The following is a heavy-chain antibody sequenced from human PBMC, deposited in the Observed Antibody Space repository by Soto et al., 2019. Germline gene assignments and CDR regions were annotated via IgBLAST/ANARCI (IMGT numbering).Heavy chain of an antibody. D-gene: IGHD6-13*01. V-gene: IGHV4-59*01. CDR2: MYYTGET. CDR1: GDFISNNY. Sequence: PSETLSLTFTVSGDFISNNYWNWTRQPPGKGLEWIEYMYYTGETRSNPSLKSRVTMSVDTSKNQFYLTLTSVTAADTAVYYCARREGQLAAFDIWGQGTLVTVSS. J-gene: IGHJ3*02. CDR3: ARREGQLAAFDI.